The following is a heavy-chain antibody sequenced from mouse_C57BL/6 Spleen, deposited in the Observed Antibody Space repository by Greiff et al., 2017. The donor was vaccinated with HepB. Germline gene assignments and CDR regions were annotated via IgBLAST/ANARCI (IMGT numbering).Heavy chain of an antibody. V-gene: IGHV1-59*01. D-gene: IGHD1-1*01. CDR2: IDPSDSYT. CDR1: GYTFTSYW. J-gene: IGHJ2*01. CDR3: ARRTTGYVDY. Sequence: QVQLQQPGAELVRPGTSVKLSCKASGYTFTSYWMHWVKQRPGQGLEWIGVIDPSDSYTNYNQKFKGKATLTVDTPASTAYMQLSSLTSADSAVYYCARRTTGYVDYWGQGTTLTVSS.